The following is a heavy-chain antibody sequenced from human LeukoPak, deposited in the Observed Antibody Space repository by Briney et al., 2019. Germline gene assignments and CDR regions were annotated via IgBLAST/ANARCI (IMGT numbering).Heavy chain of an antibody. CDR3: ARDRYDILTGYRY. V-gene: IGHV1-69*13. CDR2: IIPIFGTA. Sequence: ASVTVSFTASGGTFSIYAISWVRQAPGQGLEWMGGIIPIFGTANYAQKFQGRVTITADESTSTAYMELSSLRSEDTAVYYCARDRYDILTGYRYWGQGTLVTVSS. J-gene: IGHJ4*02. CDR1: GGTFSIYA. D-gene: IGHD3-9*01.